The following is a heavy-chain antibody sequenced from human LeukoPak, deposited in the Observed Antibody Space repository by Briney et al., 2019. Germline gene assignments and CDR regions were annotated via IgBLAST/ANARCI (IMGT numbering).Heavy chain of an antibody. D-gene: IGHD5-24*01. V-gene: IGHV1-2*06. Sequence: ASVKVSCKASGYTFTGYYMHWVRQAPGQGLEWMGRINPNSGGTNYAQKFLGRVTMTRDTSISTAYMELSRLRSDDTAVYYCARGYVEMATMGQGYWGQGTLVTVSS. CDR1: GYTFTGYY. J-gene: IGHJ4*02. CDR2: INPNSGGT. CDR3: ARGYVEMATMGQGY.